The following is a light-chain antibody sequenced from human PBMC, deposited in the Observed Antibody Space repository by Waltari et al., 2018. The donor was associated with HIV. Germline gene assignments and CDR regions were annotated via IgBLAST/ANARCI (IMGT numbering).Light chain of an antibody. CDR3: CSYAGIYTVI. Sequence: QSALTQPRSVSGSPGQSVTISCTGTSSDVGDYNHVSWYQQHPGNAPKLMIYDVNKRPSGVPDRFSGSKSGNTASLTISGLQAEDEADYHCCSYAGIYTVIFGGGTKLTVL. V-gene: IGLV2-11*01. CDR1: SSDVGDYNH. J-gene: IGLJ2*01. CDR2: DVN.